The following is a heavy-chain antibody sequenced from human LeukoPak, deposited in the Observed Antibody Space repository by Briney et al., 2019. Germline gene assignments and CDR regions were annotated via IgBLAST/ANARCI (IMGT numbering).Heavy chain of an antibody. D-gene: IGHD3-22*01. Sequence: GGSLRLSCAASGFTFDDYGMSWVRQAPGKGLEWVSGINWNGGSTGYADSVKGRFTISRDNAKNSLYLQMNSLRAEDTALYYCARGVGITMIVGPFDYWGQGTLVTVSS. J-gene: IGHJ4*02. CDR2: INWNGGST. CDR1: GFTFDDYG. V-gene: IGHV3-20*04. CDR3: ARGVGITMIVGPFDY.